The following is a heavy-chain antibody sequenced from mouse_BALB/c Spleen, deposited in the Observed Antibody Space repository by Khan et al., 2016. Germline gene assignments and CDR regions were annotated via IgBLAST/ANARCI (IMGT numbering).Heavy chain of an antibody. J-gene: IGHJ2*01. V-gene: IGHV1-87*01. Sequence: QIQLVQSGAELARPGASVKLSCKASGYTFTSYWMQWVKQRPGQGLEWIGAIYPGDGDTRYTQKFKGKATLTADKSSSTAYMQLSSLASEDSAVYYCARSDYGNYFDDWGQGTTLTVSS. CDR3: ARSDYGNYFDD. D-gene: IGHD1-2*01. CDR2: IYPGDGDT. CDR1: GYTFTSYW.